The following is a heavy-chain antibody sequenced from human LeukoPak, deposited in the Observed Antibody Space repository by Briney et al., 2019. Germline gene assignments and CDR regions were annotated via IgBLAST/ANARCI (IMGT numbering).Heavy chain of an antibody. Sequence: SETLSLTCTVSGGSISSGDYYWSWIRQPPGKGLEWIGYVYYSGSTNYNPSFKSRITISVDTSRNQFSLQLSSVTAADTAVYYCARIHRYCSGGACYVLDNWGQGTLVAVSS. CDR2: VYYSGST. D-gene: IGHD2-15*01. CDR3: ARIHRYCSGGACYVLDN. J-gene: IGHJ4*02. V-gene: IGHV4-61*08. CDR1: GGSISSGDYY.